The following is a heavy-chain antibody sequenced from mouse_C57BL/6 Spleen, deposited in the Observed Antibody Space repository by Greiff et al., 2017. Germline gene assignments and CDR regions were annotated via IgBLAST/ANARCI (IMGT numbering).Heavy chain of an antibody. CDR1: GYTFTDYN. V-gene: IGHV1-18*01. CDR2: INPNNGGT. J-gene: IGHJ1*03. D-gene: IGHD1-1*01. Sequence: SGPGLVKPGASVKIPCAASGYTFTDYNMAWVKQSHGKSLEWIGDINPNNGGTIYTQKFKGKATLTVDKSSRTAYMELRSLTSEDTAVYYCARRGSSYGYFDVWGTGTTVTVSS. CDR3: ARRGSSYGYFDV.